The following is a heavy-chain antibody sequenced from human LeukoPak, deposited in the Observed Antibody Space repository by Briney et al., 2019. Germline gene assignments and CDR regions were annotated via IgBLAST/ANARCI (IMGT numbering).Heavy chain of an antibody. J-gene: IGHJ4*02. Sequence: SETLSLTCTVSGGSISSSSYYWGWIRQPPGKGLEWIGGIYYSGSTYYNPSLKSRVTISVDTSKNQFSLKLSSVTAADTAVYYCARQIRFLEWLGWGQGTLVTVSS. CDR3: ARQIRFLEWLG. D-gene: IGHD3-3*01. V-gene: IGHV4-39*01. CDR1: GGSISSSSYY. CDR2: IYYSGST.